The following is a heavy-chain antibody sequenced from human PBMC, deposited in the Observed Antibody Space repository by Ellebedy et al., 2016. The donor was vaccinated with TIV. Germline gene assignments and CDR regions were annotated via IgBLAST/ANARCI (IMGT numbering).Heavy chain of an antibody. D-gene: IGHD4-17*01. V-gene: IGHV3-7*01. J-gene: IGHJ3*02. CDR3: ATDGSYGDYLSPAHAFEI. CDR1: GFSFRSYW. Sequence: GESLKISCAASGFSFRSYWMTWVRQAPGKGLEWVANIYQDGSEKYYVESGKGRFTISRNNTENSLYLEMNSLRAEDTAVYYCATDGSYGDYLSPAHAFEIWGQGTVVAVSS. CDR2: IYQDGSEK.